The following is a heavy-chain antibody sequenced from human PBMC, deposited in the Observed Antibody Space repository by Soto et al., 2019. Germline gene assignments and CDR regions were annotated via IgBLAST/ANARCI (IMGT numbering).Heavy chain of an antibody. V-gene: IGHV3-15*01. CDR2: IKSKTDGGTT. D-gene: IGHD3-3*01. CDR3: TTGPLVLRFLEWPHDAFDI. CDR1: GFTFSNAW. Sequence: GGSLRLSCAASGFTFSNAWMSWVRQAPGKGLEWVGRIKSKTDGGTTDYAAPVKGRFTISRDDSKNTLDLQMNSLKTEETAVYYCTTGPLVLRFLEWPHDAFDIWGQGTMVTVSS. J-gene: IGHJ3*02.